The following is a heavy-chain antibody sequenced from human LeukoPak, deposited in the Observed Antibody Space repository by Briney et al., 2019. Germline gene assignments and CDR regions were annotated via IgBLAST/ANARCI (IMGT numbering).Heavy chain of an antibody. J-gene: IGHJ4*02. D-gene: IGHD5-12*01. CDR1: GGSLSSYY. CDR2: IYYSGST. CDR3: ARGTDSGYDYHLLFDY. V-gene: IGHV4-59*01. Sequence: PSETLSLTCTVSGGSLSSYYWSWIRQPPGKGLEWIGYIYYSGSTNYNPSLKSRVTISVDTSKNQFSLKLSSVTAADTAVYYCARGTDSGYDYHLLFDYWGQGTLVTVSS.